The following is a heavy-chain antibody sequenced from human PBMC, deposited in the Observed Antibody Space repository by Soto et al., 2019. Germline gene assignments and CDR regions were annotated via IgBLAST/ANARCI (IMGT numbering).Heavy chain of an antibody. CDR2: IIPIFGTA. CDR1: GGTFSSYA. J-gene: IGHJ4*02. CDR3: AREIAAAFRVAGSRNYFDY. D-gene: IGHD6-13*01. Sequence: GASVKVSCKASGGTFSSYAISWVRQAPGQGLEWMGGIIPIFGTANYAQKFQGRVTITADESTSTAYMELSSLRSEDTAVYYCAREIAAAFRVAGSRNYFDYWGQGTLVTVSS. V-gene: IGHV1-69*13.